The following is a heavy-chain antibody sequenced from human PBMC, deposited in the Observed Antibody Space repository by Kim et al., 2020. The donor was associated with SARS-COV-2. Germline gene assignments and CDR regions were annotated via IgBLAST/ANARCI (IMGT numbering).Heavy chain of an antibody. Sequence: ASVKVSCKASGYTFTSYYMHWVRQAPGQGLEWMGIINPSGGSTSYAQKFQGRVTMTRDTSTSTVYMELSSLRSEDTAVYYCARDPQGGLPETYYYGMDVWGQGTTVTVSS. CDR3: ARDPQGGLPETYYYGMDV. CDR1: GYTFTSYY. CDR2: INPSGGST. V-gene: IGHV1-46*01. J-gene: IGHJ6*02. D-gene: IGHD2-15*01.